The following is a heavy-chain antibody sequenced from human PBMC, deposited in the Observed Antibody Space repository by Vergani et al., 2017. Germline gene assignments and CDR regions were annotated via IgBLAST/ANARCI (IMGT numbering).Heavy chain of an antibody. D-gene: IGHD3-22*01. CDR3: ARHPYYYDSSGYLRWFDP. Sequence: QVQLQESGPGLVKPSETLSLTCTVSGGSISSYYWSWIRQPAGKGLEWIGRIYTSGSTNYNPSLKSRVTMSVDTSKNQFSLKLSSVTAADTAVYYCARHPYYYDSSGYLRWFDPWGQGTLVTVSS. J-gene: IGHJ5*02. CDR2: IYTSGST. CDR1: GGSISSYY. V-gene: IGHV4-4*07.